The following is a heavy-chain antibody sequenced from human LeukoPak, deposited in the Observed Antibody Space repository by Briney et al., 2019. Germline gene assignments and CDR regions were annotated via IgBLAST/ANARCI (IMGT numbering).Heavy chain of an antibody. J-gene: IGHJ4*02. CDR1: GFTFSTYW. CDR3: VKDMGIGVLLIDY. D-gene: IGHD2-21*01. CDR2: IDSGGSNT. Sequence: PGGSLRLSCVVSGFTFSTYWMHWVRQGPGKGLVWVSRIDSGGSNTLYADSVRGRFTISRDNAKNSLYLQMNSLRAEDTALYYCVKDMGIGVLLIDYWGQGTLVTVSS. V-gene: IGHV3-74*01.